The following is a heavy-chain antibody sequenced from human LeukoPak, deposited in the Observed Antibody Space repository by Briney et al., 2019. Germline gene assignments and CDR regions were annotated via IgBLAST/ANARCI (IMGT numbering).Heavy chain of an antibody. V-gene: IGHV4-61*01. CDR2: IYYSGST. CDR3: ARHPGGNDAHRFDY. D-gene: IGHD4-23*01. CDR1: GDSISSGSFY. J-gene: IGHJ4*02. Sequence: SETLSLTCTVSGDSISSGSFYWSWIRQPPGKGLEWIGYIYYSGSTNYNPSLKSRVTISVDTSKNQFSLKLSSVTAADTAVYYCARHPGGNDAHRFDYWGQGFLVTVSS.